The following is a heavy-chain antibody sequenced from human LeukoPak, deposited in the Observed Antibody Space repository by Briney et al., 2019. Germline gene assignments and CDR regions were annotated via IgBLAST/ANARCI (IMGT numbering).Heavy chain of an antibody. V-gene: IGHV3-33*01. D-gene: IGHD3-10*02. CDR1: GFTFSSYG. Sequence: GGSLRLSCAASGFTFSSYGMHWVRQAPGKGLEWVAVIWYDGSNKYYADSVKGRFTISRDNSKDTLYLQTNSLRAEDTAVYYCARVHMPYQQMFGWFDPWGQGTLVTVSS. J-gene: IGHJ5*02. CDR2: IWYDGSNK. CDR3: ARVHMPYQQMFGWFDP.